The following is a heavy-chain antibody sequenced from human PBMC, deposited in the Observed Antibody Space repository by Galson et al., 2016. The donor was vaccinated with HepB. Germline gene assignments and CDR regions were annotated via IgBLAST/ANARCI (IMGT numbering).Heavy chain of an antibody. CDR3: ARVMDGSTGWADALYI. Sequence: TLSLTCTVSGGSISSGGYYWSWIRQHPGKGLEWIGYIYYSGTTYYSPSLKSRVTISIDTSKDQFSLKLNSVTAADTAVYYCARVMDGSTGWADALYIWGRVTLVTASS. CDR1: GGSISSGGYY. D-gene: IGHD1-14*01. CDR2: IYYSGTT. V-gene: IGHV4-31*03. J-gene: IGHJ3*02.